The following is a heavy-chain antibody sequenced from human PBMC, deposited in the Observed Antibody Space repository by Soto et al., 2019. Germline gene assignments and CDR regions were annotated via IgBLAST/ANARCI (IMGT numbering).Heavy chain of an antibody. Sequence: SETLSLTCAVYGGSFSGYYWSWTRQPPGKGLEWIGEINHSGSTNYNPSLKSRVTISVDTSKNQFSLKLSSVTAADTAVYYCASSGVINYGSGSYDYWGQGTLVTVSS. CDR1: GGSFSGYY. CDR3: ASSGVINYGSGSYDY. CDR2: INHSGST. V-gene: IGHV4-34*01. J-gene: IGHJ4*02. D-gene: IGHD3-10*01.